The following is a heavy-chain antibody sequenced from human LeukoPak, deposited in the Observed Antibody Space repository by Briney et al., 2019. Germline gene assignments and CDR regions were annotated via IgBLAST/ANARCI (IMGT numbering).Heavy chain of an antibody. D-gene: IGHD6-6*01. J-gene: IGHJ4*02. CDR1: GFTFSNYG. Sequence: PGGSLRLSCAASGFTFSNYGMSWVRQAPGKGPEWVSAISDGGSTYYADSVKGRFTISRDNSKNTLYLQMNSLRAEDTAVYYCAKRVPYSSSSVYFDSWGQGTLVTVSS. CDR3: AKRVPYSSSSVYFDS. V-gene: IGHV3-23*01. CDR2: ISDGGST.